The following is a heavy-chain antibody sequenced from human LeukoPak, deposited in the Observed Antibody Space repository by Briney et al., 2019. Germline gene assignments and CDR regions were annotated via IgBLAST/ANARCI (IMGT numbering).Heavy chain of an antibody. CDR2: MRSRAYGGTT. D-gene: IGHD2-15*01. J-gene: IGHJ4*02. CDR3: TAVPLY. Sequence: GGSLRLSCTVSGITFGNYPMSWVRQAPGRGLEWVAFMRSRAYGGTTQYAASVKGRLIISRDDSKSTAYLQMNSLKTDDTAVYYCTAVPLYWGQGTQVTVSS. V-gene: IGHV3-49*04. CDR1: GITFGNYP.